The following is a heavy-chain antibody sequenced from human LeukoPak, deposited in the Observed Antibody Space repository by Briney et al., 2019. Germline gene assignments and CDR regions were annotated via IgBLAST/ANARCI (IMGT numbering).Heavy chain of an antibody. D-gene: IGHD3-22*01. CDR1: GFTFGSYG. CDR3: AIMHGYYDGSGYWVQ. J-gene: IGHJ1*01. CDR2: ITPNADRT. Sequence: GGSLRLSCAASGFTFGSYGMSWVRQAPGKGLEWVSFITPNADRTSYADSVEGRFTISRDNPRNTLYMQMNRLRDEDTAVYYCAIMHGYYDGSGYWVQWGQGTLVTVSS. V-gene: IGHV3-23*01.